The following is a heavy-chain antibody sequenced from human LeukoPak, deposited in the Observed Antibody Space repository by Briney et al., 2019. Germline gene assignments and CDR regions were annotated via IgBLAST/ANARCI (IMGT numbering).Heavy chain of an antibody. CDR2: TYYRSKWYN. CDR3: TSEGPDAFDI. J-gene: IGHJ3*02. V-gene: IGHV6-1*01. CDR1: GDSFSTNSAA. Sequence: SQTLSLTCAISGDSFSTNSAAWIWFSQSPSRGLEWLGRTYYRSKWYNDYAVSVNSRITLNPDTSKNQLSLQLNFVPPEDTAVYYCTSEGPDAFDIWGQGTMVPVSS.